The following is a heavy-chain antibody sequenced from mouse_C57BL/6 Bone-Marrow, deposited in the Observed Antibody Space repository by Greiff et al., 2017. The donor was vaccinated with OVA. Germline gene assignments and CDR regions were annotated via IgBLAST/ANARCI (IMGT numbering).Heavy chain of an antibody. Sequence: VQLQQPGAELVKPGASVKLSCKASGYTFTSYWMQWVKQRPGQGLEWIGEIDPSDSYTNYNQKFKGKATLTVDTSSSTAYMQLSSLTSEDSAVYYCARGITTVYYAMDYWGQGTSVTVSS. D-gene: IGHD1-1*01. CDR2: IDPSDSYT. V-gene: IGHV1-50*01. CDR1: GYTFTSYW. CDR3: ARGITTVYYAMDY. J-gene: IGHJ4*01.